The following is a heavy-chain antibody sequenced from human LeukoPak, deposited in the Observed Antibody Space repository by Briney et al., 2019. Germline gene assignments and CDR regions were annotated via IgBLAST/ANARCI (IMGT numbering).Heavy chain of an antibody. CDR2: IKPDGSEK. V-gene: IGHV3-7*01. J-gene: IGHJ4*02. Sequence: GGSLRLSCAASGFTFSNAWMTWVRQAPGKGLEWVANIKPDGSEKFYVDSVKGRFTISRDNARNSLYLQMNSLRAEDMAVYYCARGGSTSSWFWNDWGQGTLVTVSS. CDR3: ARGGSTSSWFWND. CDR1: GFTFSNAW. D-gene: IGHD6-13*01.